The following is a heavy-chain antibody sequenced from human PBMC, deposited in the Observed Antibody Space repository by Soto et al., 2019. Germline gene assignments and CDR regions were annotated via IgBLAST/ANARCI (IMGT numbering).Heavy chain of an antibody. D-gene: IGHD6-13*01. V-gene: IGHV1-69*13. CDR2: IIPIFGTA. CDR1: GGTFSSYA. Sequence: SVKVSCKASGGTFSSYAISWVRQAPGQGLEWMGGIIPIFGTANYAQKFQGRVTITADESTSTAYMERSSLRSEDTAVYYCARVFGQQLAPGWFDPWGQGTLVTVSS. CDR3: ARVFGQQLAPGWFDP. J-gene: IGHJ5*02.